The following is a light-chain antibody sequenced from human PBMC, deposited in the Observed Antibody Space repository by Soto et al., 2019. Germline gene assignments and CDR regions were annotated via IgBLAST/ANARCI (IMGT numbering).Light chain of an antibody. CDR3: KKYNKASPAT. CDR1: QDISHF. V-gene: IGKV1-27*01. Sequence: DIRLTQSPSSLSASVGDRVTFTCRASQDISHFLAWYQQRPGEVPRLLIYGASTLQSGVPSRFSGSGFGTHFTLTITSLQPEDVATYYCKKYNKASPATFAPGTKADX. CDR2: GAS. J-gene: IGKJ1*01.